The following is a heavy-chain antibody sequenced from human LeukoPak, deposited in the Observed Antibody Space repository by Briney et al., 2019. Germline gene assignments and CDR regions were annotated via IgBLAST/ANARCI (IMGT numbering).Heavy chain of an antibody. CDR3: ARVREDHSSSWYASYYYYYYMDV. V-gene: IGHV1-18*01. Sequence: GASVKVSCKASGYTFTSYGISWVRQAPGQGLEWMGWISAYNGNTNYALKLQGRVTMTTDTSTSTAYMELRSLRSDDTAVYYCARVREDHSSSWYASYYYYYYMDVWGKGTTVTVSS. J-gene: IGHJ6*03. D-gene: IGHD6-13*01. CDR2: ISAYNGNT. CDR1: GYTFTSYG.